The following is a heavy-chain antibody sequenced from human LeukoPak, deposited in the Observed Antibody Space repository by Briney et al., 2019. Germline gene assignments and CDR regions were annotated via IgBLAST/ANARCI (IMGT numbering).Heavy chain of an antibody. CDR2: IYYTGST. D-gene: IGHD1-26*01. V-gene: IGHV4-4*02. CDR3: ARLRSPGDFDY. Sequence: SETLSLTCAVSGGSISSTNWWSWVRQPPGKGLEWIATIYYTGSTYYNPSLKSRVTISVDTSKNQFSLRLNSVTAADTAMYYCARLRSPGDFDYWGQGTLVTVSS. J-gene: IGHJ4*02. CDR1: GGSISSTNW.